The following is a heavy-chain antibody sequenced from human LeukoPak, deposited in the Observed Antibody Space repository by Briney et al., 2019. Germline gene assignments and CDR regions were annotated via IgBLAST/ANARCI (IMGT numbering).Heavy chain of an antibody. V-gene: IGHV4-4*02. CDR2: IYHSGST. J-gene: IGHJ4*02. Sequence: PSETLSLTCAVSGGSISSSNWWSWVRQPPGKGLEWIGEIYHSGSTNYNPSLKSRVTITVDTSKNQFSLKLSSVTAADTAVYYCVTSGRGTTDWGQGTLVTVSS. CDR1: GGSISSSNW. D-gene: IGHD2/OR15-2a*01. CDR3: VTSGRGTTD.